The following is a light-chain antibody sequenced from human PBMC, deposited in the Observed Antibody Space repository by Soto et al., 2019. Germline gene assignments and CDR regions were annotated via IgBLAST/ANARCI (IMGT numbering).Light chain of an antibody. CDR2: GAS. CDR1: QSVSIN. CDR3: QQYGSSPNT. Sequence: ETVMTQSPATVSVSPGERATLSCRANQSVSINLAWFQQKPGQAPGLLIHGASTRAPGIPDRFSGSGSGTDFTLTISRLEPEDFAVYYCQQYGSSPNTFGQGTRLEI. J-gene: IGKJ5*01. V-gene: IGKV3-20*01.